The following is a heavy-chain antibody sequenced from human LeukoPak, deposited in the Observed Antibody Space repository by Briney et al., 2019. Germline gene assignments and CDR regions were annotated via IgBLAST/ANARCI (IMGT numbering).Heavy chain of an antibody. CDR3: ATSRGGGGYFDL. CDR2: IYSGGST. V-gene: IGHV3-53*01. CDR1: GFTVSSNY. Sequence: AGGSLRLSCAASGFTVSSNYTSWVRQAPGKGLEWVSVIYSGGSTYYADSVKGRFTISRDNSKNTLFLQMNSLSAEDTAVYYCATSRGGGGYFDLWGRGTLVTVSS. D-gene: IGHD3-16*01. J-gene: IGHJ2*01.